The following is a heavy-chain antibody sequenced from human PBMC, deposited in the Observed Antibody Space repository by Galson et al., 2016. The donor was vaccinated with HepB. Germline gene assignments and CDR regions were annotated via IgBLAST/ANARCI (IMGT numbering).Heavy chain of an antibody. V-gene: IGHV3-43*01. CDR1: GFTFGTYT. D-gene: IGHD4-23*01. Sequence: AASGFTFGTYTMHWIRQAPGEGLQWVSLITGDRANAYYADSVKGRFTISRDNRKNSLYLQMNSLRTEDTALYYCAKDHGGYSGFDYWGQGTLVTVSS. CDR2: ITGDRANA. CDR3: AKDHGGYSGFDY. J-gene: IGHJ4*02.